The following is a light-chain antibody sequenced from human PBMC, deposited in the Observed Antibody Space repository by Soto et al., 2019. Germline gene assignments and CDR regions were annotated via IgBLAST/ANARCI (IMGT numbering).Light chain of an antibody. CDR2: EVS. J-gene: IGLJ1*01. V-gene: IGLV2-14*01. CDR3: SSYTSSTTYV. CDR1: SSDVGDDNS. Sequence: QSVLTQPASVSGSPGQSITISCTGTSSDVGDDNSVSWYQQHPGKAPKLMIYEVSNRPSGVSNRFSGSKSGNTASLTISGLQAEDEADYYCSSYTSSTTYVSGIGTKVPVL.